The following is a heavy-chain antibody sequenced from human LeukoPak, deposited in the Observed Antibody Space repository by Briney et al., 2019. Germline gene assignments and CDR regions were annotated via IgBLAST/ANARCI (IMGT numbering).Heavy chain of an antibody. CDR1: GGSISSYY. J-gene: IGHJ6*03. D-gene: IGHD3-16*01. CDR3: ARAYYDDGYYYMDV. Sequence: SETLSLTCTVAGGSISSYYWSWIRQPPGKGLEWIGYIYYSGSTNYNPSLKSRVTISVDTSKNQFSLKLSSVTAADTAVYYCARAYYDDGYYYMDVWGKGTTVTVSS. CDR2: IYYSGST. V-gene: IGHV4-59*01.